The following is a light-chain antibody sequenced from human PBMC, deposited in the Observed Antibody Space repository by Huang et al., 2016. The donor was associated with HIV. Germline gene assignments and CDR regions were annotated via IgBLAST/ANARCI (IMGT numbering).Light chain of an antibody. V-gene: IGKV3-15*01. CDR3: QQYNNWPPIT. CDR1: ETVSSS. CDR2: DAS. Sequence: EIVMTQSPATLSVSLGERVTLSCRASETVSSSLAWYQQKSCQAPRLLIYDASTRATGVPARFSGSGSGTEFTLTISSLQSEDFAVYYCQQYNNWPPITFGQGTRLDIK. J-gene: IGKJ5*01.